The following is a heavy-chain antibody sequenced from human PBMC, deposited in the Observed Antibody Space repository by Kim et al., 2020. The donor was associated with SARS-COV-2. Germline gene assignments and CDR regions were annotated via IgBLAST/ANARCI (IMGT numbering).Heavy chain of an antibody. J-gene: IGHJ4*02. V-gene: IGHV3-30*01. CDR3: ARTGRGNWNGDRYFDY. Sequence: VEGRFTISRDNSKNTLYLQMNSLRAEDTAVYYCARTGRGNWNGDRYFDYWGQGTLVTVSS. D-gene: IGHD1-1*01.